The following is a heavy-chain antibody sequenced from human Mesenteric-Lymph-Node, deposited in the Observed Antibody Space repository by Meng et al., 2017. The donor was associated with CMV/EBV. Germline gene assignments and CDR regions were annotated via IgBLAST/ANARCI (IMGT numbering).Heavy chain of an antibody. CDR1: GFTFRSYA. V-gene: IGHV3-23*01. Sequence: GESLKISCVASGFTFRSYAMSWVRQAPGKGLEWVSSVRGGGANTYYADSVKGRFTISRGNSKNTLYLQMNSLRAEDTAVYFCAKNGQENDRFWKDCWGQGTLVTVSS. CDR3: AKNGQENDRFWKDC. J-gene: IGHJ4*02. CDR2: VRGGGANT. D-gene: IGHD3-3*01.